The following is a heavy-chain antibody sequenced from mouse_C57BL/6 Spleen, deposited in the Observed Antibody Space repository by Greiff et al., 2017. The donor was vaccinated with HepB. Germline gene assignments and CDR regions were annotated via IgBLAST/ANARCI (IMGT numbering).Heavy chain of an antibody. CDR3: ARFGGAPGFAY. CDR1: GYTFTSYW. Sequence: QVQLQQPGAELVRPGSSVKLSCKASGYTFTSYWMHWVKQRPIQGLEWIGNIDPSDSETHYNQKFKDKTTLTVDKSSSTAYMQLSSLKSEDSAVYYCARFGGAPGFAYWGQGTLVTVSA. V-gene: IGHV1-52*01. CDR2: IDPSDSET. J-gene: IGHJ3*01.